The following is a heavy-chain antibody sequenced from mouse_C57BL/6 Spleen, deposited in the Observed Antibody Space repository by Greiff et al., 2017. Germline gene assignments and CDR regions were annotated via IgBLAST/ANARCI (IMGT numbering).Heavy chain of an antibody. CDR1: GFTFSDYG. CDR3: ARKGCDSEGAWIAY. Sequence: EVLLVESGGGLVKPGGSLKLSCAASGFTFSDYGMHWVRQAPEKGLEWVAYISSGSSTIYYADTVKGRFTISRDNAKHTLFLQMTRLRAGDTDMYDCARKGCDSEGAWIAYWGQGTLVTVSA. V-gene: IGHV5-17*01. D-gene: IGHD3-3*01. CDR2: ISSGSSTI. J-gene: IGHJ3*01.